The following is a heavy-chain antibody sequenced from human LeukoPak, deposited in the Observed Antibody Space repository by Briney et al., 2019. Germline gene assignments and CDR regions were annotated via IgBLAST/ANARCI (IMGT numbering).Heavy chain of an antibody. D-gene: IGHD3-22*01. J-gene: IGHJ6*03. Sequence: GASVKVSCKASGYTFTSYYMHWVRQAPGQGLEWMGIINPSGGSTSYAQKFQGRVTMTRDMSTSTVYMELSSLRSEDTAVYYCARDSNRGYYYYYYYYMDVWGKGTMVTVSS. CDR3: ARDSNRGYYYYYYYYMDV. CDR2: INPSGGST. V-gene: IGHV1-46*01. CDR1: GYTFTSYY.